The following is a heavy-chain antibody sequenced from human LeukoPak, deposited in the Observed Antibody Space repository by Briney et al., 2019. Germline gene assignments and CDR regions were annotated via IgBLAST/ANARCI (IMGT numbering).Heavy chain of an antibody. CDR3: ARDPGIVVVPAAMGVVNWFDP. D-gene: IGHD2-2*01. J-gene: IGHJ5*02. V-gene: IGHV1-18*01. Sequence: LVASVKVSCKASGYTFTSYGISWVRQAPGQGLEWVGWISAYNGNTNYAQKLQGRVTMTTDTSTSTAYMELRSLRSDDTAVYYCARDPGIVVVPAAMGVVNWFDPWGQGTLVTVSS. CDR1: GYTFTSYG. CDR2: ISAYNGNT.